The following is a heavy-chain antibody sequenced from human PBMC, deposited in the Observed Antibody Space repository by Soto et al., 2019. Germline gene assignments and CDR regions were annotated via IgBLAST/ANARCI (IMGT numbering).Heavy chain of an antibody. J-gene: IGHJ4*02. CDR3: ATTSSSPGVYYFDY. V-gene: IGHV4-59*08. D-gene: IGHD6-6*01. CDR2: IYYSGST. Sequence: SETLSLTCTVSGGSFSSYYWSWIRQPPGKGLEWIGYIYYSGSTNYNPSLKSRVTISVDTSKNQFSLKLSSVTAADTAVYYCATTSSSPGVYYFDYWGQGTLVTVSS. CDR1: GGSFSSYY.